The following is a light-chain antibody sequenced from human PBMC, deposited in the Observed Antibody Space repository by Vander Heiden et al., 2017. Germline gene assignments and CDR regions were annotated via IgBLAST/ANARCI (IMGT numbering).Light chain of an antibody. CDR3: TSDTSRTSWV. CDR2: DGS. CDR1: SSDVGGYND. J-gene: IGLJ3*02. V-gene: IGLV2-14*03. Sequence: SAPTQPASVSGSPGQAHTISCTGTSSDVGGYNDVSWYQQHPGKAPKVMIYDGSNRPAVVSNRFSGSKSGNTASLTIAGLQAEDEADYYCTSDTSRTSWVFGGGTKLTVL.